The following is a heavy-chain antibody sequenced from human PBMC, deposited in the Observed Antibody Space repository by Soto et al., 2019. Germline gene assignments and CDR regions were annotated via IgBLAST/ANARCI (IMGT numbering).Heavy chain of an antibody. CDR2: IHADGSST. CDR3: AREYSSSGGRYFDL. CDR1: GFTFSSHW. D-gene: IGHD6-6*01. J-gene: IGHJ2*01. V-gene: IGHV3-74*01. Sequence: EVQLVESGGALVQPGGALRLSCAASGFTFSSHWMHWARQGPGKGLVWVSRIHADGSSTTYADSVKGRFTISRDNANNTLHLQMNSLRAEDTAVYYCAREYSSSGGRYFDLWGRGTLVTVSS.